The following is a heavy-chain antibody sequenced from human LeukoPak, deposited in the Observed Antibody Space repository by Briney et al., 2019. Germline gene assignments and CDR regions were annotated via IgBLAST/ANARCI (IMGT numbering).Heavy chain of an antibody. CDR3: AKDLSPLYYYYGMDV. V-gene: IGHV3-23*01. D-gene: IGHD2/OR15-2a*01. CDR2: ISGSGGSS. J-gene: IGHJ6*02. Sequence: GGSLRLSCAASGFTFGNYAMSWVRQAPGKGLEWVSAISGSGGSSYYADSVKGRFTISRNNSKNTLYLQMNSLRAEDTAVYYCAKDLSPLYYYYGMDVWGQGTTVTVSS. CDR1: GFTFGNYA.